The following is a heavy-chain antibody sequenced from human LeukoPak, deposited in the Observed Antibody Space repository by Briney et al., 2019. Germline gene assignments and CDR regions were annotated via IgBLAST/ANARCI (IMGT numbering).Heavy chain of an antibody. CDR3: AREKDDYVWGSDRIFDS. V-gene: IGHV3-21*05. Sequence: GGSLRLSCVASGFTFSVHGMSWVRQAPGKGLEWISYIGSSSSDIYNADSVKGRFTSSRDNAKNSLYLQMNSLRAEDTAVYYCAREKDDYVWGSDRIFDSWGRGIMVSVSS. CDR1: GFTFSVHG. D-gene: IGHD3-16*02. J-gene: IGHJ4*02. CDR2: IGSSSSDI.